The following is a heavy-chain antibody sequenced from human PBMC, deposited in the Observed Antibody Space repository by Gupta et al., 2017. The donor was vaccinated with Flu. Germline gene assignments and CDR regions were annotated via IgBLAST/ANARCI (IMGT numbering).Heavy chain of an antibody. D-gene: IGHD3-10*01. CDR3: ARDPLVRGLRHLDY. CDR1: GYTFTNYW. V-gene: IGHV1-46*01. J-gene: IGHJ4*02. CDR2: INPGDGST. Sequence: SGYTFTNYWMHWVRQAPGQGLEWMGLINPGDGSTNFAQKFQGRVTMTRDTSTSTVYMELSNLRSEDTAVFYGARDPLVRGLRHLDYWGQGTLVTVSS.